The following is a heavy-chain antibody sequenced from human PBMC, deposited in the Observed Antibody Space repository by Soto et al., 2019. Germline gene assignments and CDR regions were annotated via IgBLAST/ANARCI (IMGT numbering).Heavy chain of an antibody. CDR2: ISADGKNV. J-gene: IGHJ4*02. CDR1: GFTFRSFG. V-gene: IGHV3-30*18. D-gene: IGHD6-19*01. Sequence: QVQLVESGGGVVQPGGSLRLSCAASGFTFRSFGIHWVRQAPGKGLEGVSLISADGKNVYHADSVKGRFTISRDNSKNTLYLQMNSLRVEDTAVYYCVKTEDARGWGGDYWGQGTLVIVSS. CDR3: VKTEDARGWGGDY.